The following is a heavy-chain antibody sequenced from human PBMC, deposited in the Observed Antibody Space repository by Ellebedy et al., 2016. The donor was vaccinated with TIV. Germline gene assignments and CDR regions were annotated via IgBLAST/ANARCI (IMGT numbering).Heavy chain of an antibody. J-gene: IGHJ4*02. V-gene: IGHV3-33*01. CDR2: IWYDGRKK. CDR1: GFTSSHYG. CDR3: AREWGHSTKAASGANFDY. D-gene: IGHD6-25*01. Sequence: GESLKISCAASGFTSSHYGMHWVRQAPGKGLEWVAVIWYDGRKKYYADYVKGRLTISRDNSKNTLYLQMNSLRAEDSAVYYCAREWGHSTKAASGANFDYWGQGTLVTVSS.